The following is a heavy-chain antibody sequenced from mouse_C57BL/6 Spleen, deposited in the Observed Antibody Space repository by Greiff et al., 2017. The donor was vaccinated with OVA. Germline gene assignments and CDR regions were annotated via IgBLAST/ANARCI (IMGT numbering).Heavy chain of an antibody. Sequence: QVQLKQSGAELARPGASVKLSCKASGYTFTSYGISWVKQRTGQGLEWIGEIYPRSGNTYYNEKFKGKATLTADKSSSTAYMELRSLTSEDTAVYFCARRGELRWYFDVWGTGTTVTVSS. J-gene: IGHJ1*03. CDR1: GYTFTSYG. V-gene: IGHV1-81*01. CDR3: ARRGELRWYFDV. D-gene: IGHD1-1*01. CDR2: IYPRSGNT.